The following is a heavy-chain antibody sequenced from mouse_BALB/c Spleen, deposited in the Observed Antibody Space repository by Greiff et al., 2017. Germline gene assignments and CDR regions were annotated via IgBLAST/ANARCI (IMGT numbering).Heavy chain of an antibody. CDR3: ARRDYRYDLFAY. V-gene: IGHV1-9*01. D-gene: IGHD2-14*01. CDR1: GYTFSSYW. J-gene: IGHJ3*01. Sequence: VQLQQSGAELMKPGASVKISCKATGYTFSSYWIEWVKQRPGHGLEWIGEILPGSGSTNYNEKFKGKATFTADTSSNTAYMQLSSLTSEDSAVYYCARRDYRYDLFAYWGQGTLVTVSA. CDR2: ILPGSGST.